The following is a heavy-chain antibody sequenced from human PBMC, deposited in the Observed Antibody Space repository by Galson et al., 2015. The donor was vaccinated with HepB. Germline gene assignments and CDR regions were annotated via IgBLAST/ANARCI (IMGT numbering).Heavy chain of an antibody. CDR3: ATSTVTTPDGAFDI. V-gene: IGHV1-69*02. CDR2: IIPILGIA. D-gene: IGHD4-17*01. J-gene: IGHJ3*02. CDR1: GGTFSSYT. Sequence: SVKVSCKASGGTFSSYTTSWVRQAPGQGLEWMGRIIPILGIANYAQKFQGRVTITADKSTSTAYMELSSLRSEDTAVYYCATSTVTTPDGAFDIWGQGTMVTVSS.